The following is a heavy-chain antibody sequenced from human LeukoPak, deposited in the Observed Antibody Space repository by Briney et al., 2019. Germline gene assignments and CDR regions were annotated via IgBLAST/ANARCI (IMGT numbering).Heavy chain of an antibody. J-gene: IGHJ4*02. CDR1: GGSISSYY. CDR2: IYYSGST. V-gene: IGHV4-59*01. Sequence: PSETLSLTCTVSGGSISSYYWSWIRQPPGKGLEWIGYIYYSGSTNYNPSLKSRVTISVDTSKNQFSLKLSSVTAADTAVYYCARVRDGYNLDYRGQGTLVTVSS. D-gene: IGHD5-24*01. CDR3: ARVRDGYNLDY.